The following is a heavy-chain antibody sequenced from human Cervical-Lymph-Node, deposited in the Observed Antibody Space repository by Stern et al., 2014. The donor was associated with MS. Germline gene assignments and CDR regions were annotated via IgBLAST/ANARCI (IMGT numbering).Heavy chain of an antibody. V-gene: IGHV3-43*01. Sequence: EVQLVESGGAVVQPGGSLRLSCAATAFNFDDYTMHWVRQVPGKGLEWVALTTWDGHRSDYRKSVKGRFTISRDNSKRSLYLQMNSLTIEDSALYYCVKGDDFYGMDVWGQGATVTVS. CDR1: AFNFDDYT. CDR3: VKGDDFYGMDV. CDR2: TTWDGHRS. J-gene: IGHJ6*02.